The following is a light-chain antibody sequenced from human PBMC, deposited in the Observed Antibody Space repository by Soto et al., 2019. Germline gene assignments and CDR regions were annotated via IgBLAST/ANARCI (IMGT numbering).Light chain of an antibody. CDR1: SSNIGAGYD. Sequence: QSVLTQPPSVSGAPGQRVTISCTGSSSNIGAGYDVHWYQQLPGTAPKLLIYGDTNRPSGVPDRFSGSKSATSASLANTGLQAEDEADYYCQSYESSPSGYVFGTGTKLTVL. CDR3: QSYESSPSGYV. CDR2: GDT. J-gene: IGLJ1*01. V-gene: IGLV1-40*01.